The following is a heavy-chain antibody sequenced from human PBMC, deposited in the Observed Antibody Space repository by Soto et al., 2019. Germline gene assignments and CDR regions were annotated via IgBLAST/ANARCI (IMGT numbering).Heavy chain of an antibody. Sequence: QVQLQESGPGLVKPSQTLSLTCTVSGGSIRSGGYYWSWIRQHPGKGLEWIGYISYSGSTYYNPFLKSRVTISVDTSTNQFSLKLSSVTAADTAVYYWARQVATLSAFDIWGQGTMVTFSS. D-gene: IGHD5-12*01. V-gene: IGHV4-31*03. J-gene: IGHJ3*02. CDR3: ARQVATLSAFDI. CDR2: ISYSGST. CDR1: GGSIRSGGYY.